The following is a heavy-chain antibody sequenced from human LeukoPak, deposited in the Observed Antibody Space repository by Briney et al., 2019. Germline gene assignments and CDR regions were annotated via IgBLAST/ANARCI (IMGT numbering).Heavy chain of an antibody. CDR1: GFTFSSYE. V-gene: IGHV4-39*07. D-gene: IGHD1-7*01. CDR2: IYYSGST. Sequence: PGGSLRLSCAASGFTFSSYEMNWIRQPPGKGLEWIGSIYYSGSTYYNPSLKSRVTISVDTSKNQFSLKLSSVTAADTAVYYCARDSMGETGTTNWFDPWGQGTLVTVSS. J-gene: IGHJ5*02. CDR3: ARDSMGETGTTNWFDP.